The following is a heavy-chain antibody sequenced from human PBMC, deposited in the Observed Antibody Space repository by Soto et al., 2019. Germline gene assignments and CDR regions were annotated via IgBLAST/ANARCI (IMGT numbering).Heavy chain of an antibody. D-gene: IGHD3-3*01. V-gene: IGHV5-51*01. CDR1: RSSFTDYG. J-gene: IGHJ6*03. CDR3: ARRRGYDFTDYYMDV. Sequence: PGQPNNISYKGSRSSFTDYGNGWVLQMPGKGLEWMGIIYPGDSNTRYSPSFQGQVTISADKSISTAYLQWSSLKASDTAMYYCARRRGYDFTDYYMDVWGKGTTVTVSS. CDR2: IYPGDSNT.